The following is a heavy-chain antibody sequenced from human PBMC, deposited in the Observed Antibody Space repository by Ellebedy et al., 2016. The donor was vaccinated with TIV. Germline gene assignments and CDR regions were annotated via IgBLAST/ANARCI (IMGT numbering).Heavy chain of an antibody. CDR1: GFAFSSYA. CDR2: ISYDGSNK. V-gene: IGHV3-30-3*01. Sequence: GGSLRLSCADSGFAFSSYAMHWVRQAPGKGLEWVALISYDGSNKYYADSVKGRFTISRDNSKNTLYLQMNSLRAEDTAVYYCASGFQWGQGTLVTVSS. D-gene: IGHD3-10*01. CDR3: ASGFQ. J-gene: IGHJ4*02.